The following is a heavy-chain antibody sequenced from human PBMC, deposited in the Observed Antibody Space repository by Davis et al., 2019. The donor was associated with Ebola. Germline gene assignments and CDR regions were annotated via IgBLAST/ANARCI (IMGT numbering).Heavy chain of an antibody. CDR3: AKPSGVYYYYGMDV. J-gene: IGHJ6*02. V-gene: IGHV3-30*18. D-gene: IGHD6-25*01. CDR2: ISYDGSNK. CDR1: GFTFSSYG. Sequence: PGGSLRLSCAASGFTFSSYGMHWVRQAPGKGLEWVAVISYDGSNKYYADSVKGRFIISRDNSKNTLYLQMNSLRSEDTAVYYCAKPSGVYYYYGMDVWGQGTTVTVSS.